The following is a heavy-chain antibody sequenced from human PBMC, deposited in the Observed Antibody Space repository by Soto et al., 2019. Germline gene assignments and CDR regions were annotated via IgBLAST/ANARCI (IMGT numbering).Heavy chain of an antibody. V-gene: IGHV4-4*02. CDR3: ASVSGRCSYGMDV. CDR2: IYHSGST. Sequence: QVQLQESGPGLVKPSGTLSLTCAVSGGSISSSNWWSWVRQPPGKGLEWIGEIYHSGSTNYNPSLNSRVTISVDKYQNQFSLKLSSVTAADTAVYYCASVSGRCSYGMDVWGQGTTVTVSS. J-gene: IGHJ6*02. CDR1: GGSISSSNW. D-gene: IGHD1-26*01.